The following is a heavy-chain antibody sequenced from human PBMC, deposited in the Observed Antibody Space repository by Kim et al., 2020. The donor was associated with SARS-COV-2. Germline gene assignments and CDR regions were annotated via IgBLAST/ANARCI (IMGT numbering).Heavy chain of an antibody. J-gene: IGHJ6*02. CDR3: TRPPYLVDPSGNSDGMDV. V-gene: IGHV3-73*01. CDR1: GFTFSGSA. D-gene: IGHD3-10*01. Sequence: GGSLRLSCAASGFTFSGSAIHWVRQASGKGLEWIGRIRSKANSYATAYAASVKGRFTISRDDSKNTAYLQMNSLKTEDTAVYYCTRPPYLVDPSGNSDGMDVWGQGTTVTVSS. CDR2: IRSKANSYAT.